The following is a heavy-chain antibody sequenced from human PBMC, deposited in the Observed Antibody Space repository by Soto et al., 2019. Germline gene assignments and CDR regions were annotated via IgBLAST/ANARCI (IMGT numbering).Heavy chain of an antibody. J-gene: IGHJ4*02. CDR1: GFTFDDYT. CDR2: ISRDGGRT. V-gene: IGHV3-43*01. CDR3: AKGAVVVNYFFDY. Sequence: GGSLRLSCAASGFTFDDYTMRWVRQAPGKGLEWVSLISRDGGRTHYADSVKGRFTISRDNSKNSLFLQMNSLRTEDTALYYCAKGAVVVNYFFDYWGQGALVTVSS. D-gene: IGHD3-22*01.